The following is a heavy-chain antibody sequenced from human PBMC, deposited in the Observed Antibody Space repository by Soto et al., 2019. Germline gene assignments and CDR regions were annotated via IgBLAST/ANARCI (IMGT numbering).Heavy chain of an antibody. CDR2: ISGSGGST. CDR1: GFTFSSYA. Sequence: GGSLRLSCAASGFTFSSYAMSWVRQAPGKGLEWVSAISGSGGSTYCADSVKGRFTISRDNSKNTLYLQMNSLRAEDTAVYYCAADSSSSWYADAFDIWGQGTMVTVSS. CDR3: AADSSSSWYADAFDI. D-gene: IGHD6-13*01. J-gene: IGHJ3*02. V-gene: IGHV3-23*01.